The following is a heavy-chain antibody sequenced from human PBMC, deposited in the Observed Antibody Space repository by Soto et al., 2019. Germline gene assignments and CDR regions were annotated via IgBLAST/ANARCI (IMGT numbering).Heavy chain of an antibody. V-gene: IGHV3-66*01. CDR2: IYSGGST. J-gene: IGHJ5*02. Sequence: GGSLRLSCAASGFTVSSNYMSWVRQAPGKGLEWVSVIYSGGSTYYADSVKGRFTISRDNSKNTLYLQMNSLRAEDTAVYYCAKDLDSSSWYPFYPWGQGTLVTVSS. CDR1: GFTVSSNY. D-gene: IGHD6-13*01. CDR3: AKDLDSSSWYPFYP.